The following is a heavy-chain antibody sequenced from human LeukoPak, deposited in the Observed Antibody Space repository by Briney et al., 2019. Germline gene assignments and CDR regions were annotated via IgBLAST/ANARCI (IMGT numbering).Heavy chain of an antibody. CDR2: ISSSSSYI. CDR3: ARVSSSGYLPYYYYYGMDV. D-gene: IGHD3-22*01. CDR1: GFTLSSYS. V-gene: IGHV3-21*01. J-gene: IGHJ6*02. Sequence: PGGSLRLSCAASGFTLSSYSMNWVRQAPGKGLEWVSSISSSSSYIYYADSVKGRFTISRDNAKNSLYLQMNSLRAEDTAVYYCARVSSSGYLPYYYYYGMDVWGQGTTVTVSS.